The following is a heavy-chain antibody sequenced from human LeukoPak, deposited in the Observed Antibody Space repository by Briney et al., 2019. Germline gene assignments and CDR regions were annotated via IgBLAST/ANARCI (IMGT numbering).Heavy chain of an antibody. D-gene: IGHD3-10*01. CDR3: ARGRLKGESLQN. CDR1: GYTFTSYD. V-gene: IGHV1-8*01. Sequence: ASVKLSCKASGYTFTSYDINWVRQATGQGLEWMGWMNPNSGNTGYAQKFQGRVTMTRNTSISTAYMELSSLRSEDTAVYYCARGRLKGESLQNWGQGTLVTVSS. CDR2: MNPNSGNT. J-gene: IGHJ4*02.